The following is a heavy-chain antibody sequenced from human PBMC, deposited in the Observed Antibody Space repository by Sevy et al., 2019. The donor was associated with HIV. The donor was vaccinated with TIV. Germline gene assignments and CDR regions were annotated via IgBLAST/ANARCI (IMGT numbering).Heavy chain of an antibody. V-gene: IGHV4-34*01. CDR3: ARVRGSYCSGGSCYYYYYGMDV. D-gene: IGHD2-15*01. CDR1: GGSFSGYY. Sequence: SETLSLTCAVYGGSFSGYYWSWIRQPPGKGLEWIGEINHSGSTNYNPSLKSRVTISVDTSKNQFSLKLNSVTAADTAVYYCARVRGSYCSGGSCYYYYYGMDVWGQGTTVTVSS. CDR2: INHSGST. J-gene: IGHJ6*02.